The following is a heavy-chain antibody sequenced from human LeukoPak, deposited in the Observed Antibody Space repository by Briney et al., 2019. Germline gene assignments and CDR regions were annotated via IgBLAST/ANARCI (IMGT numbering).Heavy chain of an antibody. J-gene: IGHJ4*02. Sequence: GGSLRLSCAASGFTFSSYWMSWVRQAPGKGLERVANIKQDGSEKYYVDSVKGRFTISRDNAKNSLYLQMNSLRAEDTAVYYCARDLYGKFGESTDWGQGTLVTVSS. CDR2: IKQDGSEK. D-gene: IGHD3-10*01. CDR1: GFTFSSYW. CDR3: ARDLYGKFGESTD. V-gene: IGHV3-7*01.